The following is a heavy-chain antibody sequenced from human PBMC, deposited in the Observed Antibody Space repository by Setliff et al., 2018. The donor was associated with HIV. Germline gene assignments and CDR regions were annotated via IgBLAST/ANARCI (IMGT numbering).Heavy chain of an antibody. Sequence: GGSLRLSCAASGFTFSSHWMHWVRQAPGKGLVWVSRINGDGSSTTYSDSVKCRFTISRDNAKNTLYLQMNSLRAEDTAGYYCAKGSGYYSTDAFDIWGQGTMVTVSS. J-gene: IGHJ3*02. CDR3: AKGSGYYSTDAFDI. CDR2: INGDGSST. D-gene: IGHD3-22*01. CDR1: GFTFSSHW. V-gene: IGHV3-74*01.